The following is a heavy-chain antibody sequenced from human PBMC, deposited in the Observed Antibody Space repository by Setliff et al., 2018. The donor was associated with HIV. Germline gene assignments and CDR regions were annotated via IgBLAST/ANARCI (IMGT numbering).Heavy chain of an antibody. CDR2: IYDTGST. CDR1: GGSIGGFY. V-gene: IGHV4-4*07. D-gene: IGHD3-22*01. CDR3: ARARITMTGGRLEPYAFDR. J-gene: IGHJ3*01. Sequence: SETLSLTCTVSGGSIGGFYWNWIRQSAGKGLQWIGRIYDTGSTKYNPSLKSRLTMSLDTSKNQFSLNLDSVTAADTAVYYYARARITMTGGRLEPYAFDRWGQGTKVTVSS.